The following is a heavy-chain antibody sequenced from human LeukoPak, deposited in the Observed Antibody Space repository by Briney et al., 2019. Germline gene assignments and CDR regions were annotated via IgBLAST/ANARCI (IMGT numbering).Heavy chain of an antibody. J-gene: IGHJ4*02. Sequence: PGGSLRLSCAASGFTFSSYWMSRVRQAPGKGLEWVANIKQDGSEKYYVDSVKGRFTISRDNAKNSLYLQMNSLRAEDTAVYYCARERDGSSGYSDYWGQGTLVTVSS. V-gene: IGHV3-7*01. CDR2: IKQDGSEK. CDR1: GFTFSSYW. CDR3: ARERDGSSGYSDY. D-gene: IGHD6-19*01.